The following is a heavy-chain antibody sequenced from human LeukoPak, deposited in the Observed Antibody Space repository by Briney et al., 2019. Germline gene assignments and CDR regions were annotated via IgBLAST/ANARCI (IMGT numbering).Heavy chain of an antibody. V-gene: IGHV2-5*01. D-gene: IGHD6-19*01. CDR2: ICWNDDK. J-gene: IGHJ3*02. CDR1: GVSLSTSGVG. CDR3: AHRYSSGWPGGHVAFDI. Sequence: SGPTLVKPTQTLTLTYTFSGVSLSTSGVGVGWIRQPPGKALEWLALICWNDDKLYSPSLKSRLTIANDTSKNQMGLTMTNMHTVDTATYYCAHRYSSGWPGGHVAFDIWGQGTMVTVSS.